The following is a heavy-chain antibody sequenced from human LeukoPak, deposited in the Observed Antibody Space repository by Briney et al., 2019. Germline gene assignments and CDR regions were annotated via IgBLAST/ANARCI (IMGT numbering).Heavy chain of an antibody. J-gene: IGHJ4*02. CDR2: IYYSGST. D-gene: IGHD1-26*01. CDR1: GGSFSGYY. V-gene: IGHV4-59*01. Sequence: PSETLSLTCAVYGGSFSGYYWSWIRQPPGKGLEWIGHIYYSGSTNYNPSLKSRVTISVDASKNQFSLKLSSVSAADTAVYYCARGLPGLLYYFDYWGQGTLVTVSS. CDR3: ARGLPGLLYYFDY.